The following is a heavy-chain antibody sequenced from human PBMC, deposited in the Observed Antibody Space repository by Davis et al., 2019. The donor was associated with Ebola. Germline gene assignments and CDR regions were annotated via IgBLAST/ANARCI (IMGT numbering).Heavy chain of an antibody. CDR2: IYPGDSDT. Sequence: KVSCKGSGYDFSNFWIAWVRQMPGKGLEWMGIIYPGDSDTRYSPSFQGQVTLSADKSISTAYLQWSSLKASDTAMYYCARLDYDVLTAYYVFDYWGQGTLVTVSS. J-gene: IGHJ4*02. V-gene: IGHV5-51*01. D-gene: IGHD3-9*01. CDR1: GYDFSNFW. CDR3: ARLDYDVLTAYYVFDY.